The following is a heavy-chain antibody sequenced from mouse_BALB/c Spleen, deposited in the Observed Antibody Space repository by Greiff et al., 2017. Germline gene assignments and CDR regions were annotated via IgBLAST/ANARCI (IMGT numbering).Heavy chain of an antibody. CDR1: GFTFSSFG. CDR3: ARSNWDAMDY. CDR2: ISSGSSTI. Sequence: EVNVVESGGGLVQPGGSRKLSCAASGFTFSSFGMHWVRQAPEKGLEWVAYISSGSSTIYYADTVKGRFTISRDNPKNTLFLQMTSLRSEDTAMYYCARSNWDAMDYWGQGTSVTVSS. D-gene: IGHD4-1*01. V-gene: IGHV5-17*02. J-gene: IGHJ4*01.